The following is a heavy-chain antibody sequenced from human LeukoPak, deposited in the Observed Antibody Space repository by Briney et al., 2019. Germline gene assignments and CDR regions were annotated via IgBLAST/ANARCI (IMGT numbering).Heavy chain of an antibody. CDR1: GGSISSSNW. D-gene: IGHD5-18*01. CDR2: IYHSGST. V-gene: IGHV4-4*02. J-gene: IGHJ4*02. Sequence: SETLSLTCAVSGGSISSSNWWSWVRQPPGKGLEWIGEIYHSGSTNYNPSLKSRVTISMDKSKNQLSLKLNFVTAADTAVYYCARDRGGYTYSHDYWGQGTLVTVSS. CDR3: ARDRGGYTYSHDY.